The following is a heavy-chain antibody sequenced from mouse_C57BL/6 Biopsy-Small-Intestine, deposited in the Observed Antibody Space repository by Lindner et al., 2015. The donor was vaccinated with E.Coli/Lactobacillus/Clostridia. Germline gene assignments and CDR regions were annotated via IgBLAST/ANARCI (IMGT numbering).Heavy chain of an antibody. CDR3: ARVVYAMDY. V-gene: IGHV14-4*01. J-gene: IGHJ4*01. D-gene: IGHD1-3*01. CDR1: GFNIKDDY. CDR2: IDPENGDT. Sequence: VQLQESGAELVRPGASVKLSCTASGFNIKDDYMHWVKQRPEQGLEWIGWIDPENGDTEYASKFQGKATITADTSSNTAYLQLSSLTSEDSAVYFCARVVYAMDYWGQGTSVTVSS.